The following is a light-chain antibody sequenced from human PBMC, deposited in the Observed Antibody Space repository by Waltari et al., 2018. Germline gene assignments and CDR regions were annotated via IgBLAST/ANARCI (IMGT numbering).Light chain of an antibody. Sequence: EIVMTQTPLSLSVTPGQPASISCNSSQSLLHSDGETYLYWYLQKPGQSPQLLIYGASSRFSGVPDRLSGSGSGTDFTLRISRVEAEDVGVYYCMQGIHLFTFGPGTKVDIK. J-gene: IGKJ3*01. CDR2: GAS. V-gene: IGKV2-29*03. CDR3: MQGIHLFT. CDR1: QSLLHSDGETY.